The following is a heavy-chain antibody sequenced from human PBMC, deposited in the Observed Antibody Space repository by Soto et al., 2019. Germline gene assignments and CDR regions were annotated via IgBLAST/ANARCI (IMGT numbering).Heavy chain of an antibody. CDR1: GGSISSYY. CDR2: IYYSGST. J-gene: IGHJ4*02. D-gene: IGHD5-18*01. CDR3: ARGRGDTAMAWYY. Sequence: QVQLQESGPGLVKPSETLSLTCTVSGGSISSYYWSWIRQSPGKGLEWIGYIYYSGSTKYNPSLKSRVTISVDTSKNQFSLKLSSVTAADTAVYYCARGRGDTAMAWYYWGQGTLFTVSS. V-gene: IGHV4-59*01.